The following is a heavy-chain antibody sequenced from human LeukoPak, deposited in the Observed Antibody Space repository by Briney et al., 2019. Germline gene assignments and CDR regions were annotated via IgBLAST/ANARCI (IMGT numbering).Heavy chain of an antibody. CDR1: GYTFTSYG. CDR3: ARPNTDAAGYYFDY. V-gene: IGHV1-18*01. CDR2: ISTYGGST. J-gene: IGHJ4*02. D-gene: IGHD6-13*01. Sequence: ASVKVSCKASGYTFTSYGASWVRQPPAQGLEWMGWISTYGGSTNYARNLQGRVTVTTDTSTTTVYMELRSLRSDDTAVYYCARPNTDAAGYYFDYWGQGTLVTVSS.